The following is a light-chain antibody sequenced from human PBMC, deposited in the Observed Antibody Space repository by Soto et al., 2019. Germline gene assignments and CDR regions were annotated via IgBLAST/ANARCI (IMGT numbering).Light chain of an antibody. Sequence: EIVLTQSAGTLSLSPGERATLSCRASQIVSNNYLSWYQQKPGQAPRLLIYGASNRATGIPDRFGGSGSGTEFTITISRMEPQDSAVYYCQQHGRAPPTTLGQGAKVDIK. CDR3: QQHGRAPPTT. J-gene: IGKJ1*01. V-gene: IGKV3-20*01. CDR1: QIVSNNY. CDR2: GAS.